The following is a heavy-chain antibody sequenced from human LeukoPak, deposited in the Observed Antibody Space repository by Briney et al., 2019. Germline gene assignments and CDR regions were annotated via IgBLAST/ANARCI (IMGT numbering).Heavy chain of an antibody. CDR3: ARDQHSSYYYYMDV. V-gene: IGHV4-38-2*02. Sequence: SETLSLTCTVSGYSISSGYYWGWIRQPPGKGLEWIGRIYTSGSTNYNPSLKSRVTISVDTSKNQFSLKLSSVTAADTAVYYCARDQHSSYYYYMDVWGKGTTVTVSS. J-gene: IGHJ6*03. CDR2: IYTSGST. CDR1: GYSISSGYY. D-gene: IGHD5-18*01.